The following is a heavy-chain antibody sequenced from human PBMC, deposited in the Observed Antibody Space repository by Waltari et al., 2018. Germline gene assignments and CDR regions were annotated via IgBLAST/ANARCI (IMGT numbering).Heavy chain of an antibody. CDR3: ATEGYVTGWSINH. CDR2: IKSKTDGGTT. V-gene: IGHV3-15*07. CDR1: GYTFTSYY. Sequence: VQLVQSGAEVKKPGASVKVSCKASGYTFTSYYMHWVRQAPGKGLEWVGRIKSKTDGGTTDYAAPVKGRFTISRDDSKNTLYLQMNSLKTEDTAVYYCATEGYVTGWSINHWGQGTLVTVSS. D-gene: IGHD6-19*01. J-gene: IGHJ5*02.